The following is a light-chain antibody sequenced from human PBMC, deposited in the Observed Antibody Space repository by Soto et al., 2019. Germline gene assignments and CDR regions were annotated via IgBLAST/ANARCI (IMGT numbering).Light chain of an antibody. CDR2: GAS. CDR1: QSVSNIY. V-gene: IGKV3-20*01. J-gene: IGKJ1*01. Sequence: IVLTQSPGTLSLSPGERATLSCRASQSVSNIYIAWYQQKPGQAPRVLIYGASRRATGIPDRFSGSGSGTDLTLTISRLEPEDFAVYYCQQYSSSFRTFGQGTKVDIK. CDR3: QQYSSSFRT.